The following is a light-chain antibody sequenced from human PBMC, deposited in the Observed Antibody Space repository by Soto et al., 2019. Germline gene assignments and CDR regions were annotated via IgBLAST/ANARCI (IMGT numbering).Light chain of an antibody. CDR2: DAS. CDR1: QSVSSTY. J-gene: IGKJ2*01. V-gene: IGKV3-20*01. CDR3: QHYGDSPYT. Sequence: EIVLTQSPGTLSLSPGERATLSCRASQSVSSTYFAWYQQKPGQPPRLLIYDASSRATGIPDRFSGSGSGTDFTLIISILEPEDFAVDYCQHYGDSPYTFGQGTRLEIK.